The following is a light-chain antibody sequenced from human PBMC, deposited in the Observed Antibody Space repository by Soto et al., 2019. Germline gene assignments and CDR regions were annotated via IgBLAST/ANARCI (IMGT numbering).Light chain of an antibody. J-gene: IGKJ3*01. CDR3: QQANSFPFT. Sequence: DLQMTQSPSSVSASVGDSVTITCRASQVINNWLAWYQQKPGKAPNLLIYAASTLQSGVPSRFSGSGSGTDFTLTISSLQPEDSATYYCQQANSFPFTFGPGTKVDI. CDR2: AAS. CDR1: QVINNW. V-gene: IGKV1-12*02.